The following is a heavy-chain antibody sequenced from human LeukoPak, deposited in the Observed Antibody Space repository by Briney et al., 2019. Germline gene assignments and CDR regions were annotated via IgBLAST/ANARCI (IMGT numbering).Heavy chain of an antibody. Sequence: GESLKISCKGSGYSFISNWISWVRQMPGKGLEWRGFFYPGDSNTRYSPSFQGQFTISADKSISTAYLQWSSLKASDTAMYDCARQRQQLAYVDYWGQGTLVTVSS. J-gene: IGHJ4*02. V-gene: IGHV5-51*01. D-gene: IGHD6-13*01. CDR2: FYPGDSNT. CDR3: ARQRQQLAYVDY. CDR1: GYSFISNW.